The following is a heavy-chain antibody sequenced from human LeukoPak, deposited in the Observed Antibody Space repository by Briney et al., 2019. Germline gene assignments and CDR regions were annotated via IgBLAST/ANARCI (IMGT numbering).Heavy chain of an antibody. V-gene: IGHV3-23*01. D-gene: IGHD6-13*01. CDR2: IRGSGTWT. CDR1: GFTFGSYA. CDR3: ARDSGWFRFDS. J-gene: IGHJ4*02. Sequence: GGSLRLSCAASGFTFGSYAMSWVRQAPGKGLEWVSTIRGSGTWTDYADSVKGRFTISRDNSKNTLYLQMNSLRAEDTAVYFCARDSGWFRFDSWGQGTLVTVSS.